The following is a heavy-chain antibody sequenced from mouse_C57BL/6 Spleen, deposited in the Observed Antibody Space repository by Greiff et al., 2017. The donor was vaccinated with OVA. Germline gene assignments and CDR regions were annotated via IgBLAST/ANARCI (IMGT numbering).Heavy chain of an antibody. CDR1: GYTFTSYW. CDR2: IDPSDSET. Sequence: VKLQQPGAELVRPGSSVKLSCKASGYTFTSYWMHWVKQRPIQGLEWIGNIDPSDSETHYNQKFKDKATLTVDKSSSTAYMQLSSLTSEDSAVYYCARTGYYGSSGAMDYWGQGTSVTVSS. J-gene: IGHJ4*01. CDR3: ARTGYYGSSGAMDY. D-gene: IGHD1-1*01. V-gene: IGHV1-52*01.